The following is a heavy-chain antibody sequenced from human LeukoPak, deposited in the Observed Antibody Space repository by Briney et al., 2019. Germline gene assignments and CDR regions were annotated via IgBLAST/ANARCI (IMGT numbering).Heavy chain of an antibody. D-gene: IGHD3-3*01. CDR1: GFGVSDYA. Sequence: GGSLRLSCAASGFGVSDYAMTWIRQSPGKGLEWVSSMSDIGPNTYYADSVKGRFAISRDTSKNTVFLQMNSLRAEDTALYYCARRLSLRFDAFAIWGPGTMVTVSS. J-gene: IGHJ3*02. CDR3: ARRLSLRFDAFAI. V-gene: IGHV3-23*01. CDR2: MSDIGPNT.